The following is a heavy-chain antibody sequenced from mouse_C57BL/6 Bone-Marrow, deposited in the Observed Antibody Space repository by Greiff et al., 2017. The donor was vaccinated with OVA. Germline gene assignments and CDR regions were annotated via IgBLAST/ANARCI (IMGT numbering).Heavy chain of an antibody. D-gene: IGHD1-1*01. J-gene: IGHJ3*01. CDR3: ARHYGSSSLAWFAY. V-gene: IGHV1-53*01. Sequence: QVQLKQPGTELVKPGASVKLSCKASGYTFTSYWMHWVKQRPGQGLEWIGNINPSNGGTNYNEKFKSKATLTVDKSSSTAYMQLSSLTSEDSAVYDCARHYGSSSLAWFAYWGQGTLVTVSA. CDR1: GYTFTSYW. CDR2: INPSNGGT.